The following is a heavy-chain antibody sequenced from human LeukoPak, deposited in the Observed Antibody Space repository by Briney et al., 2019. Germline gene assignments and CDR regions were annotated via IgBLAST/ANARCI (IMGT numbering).Heavy chain of an antibody. J-gene: IGHJ4*02. CDR3: ARGILWFGDKGFDY. D-gene: IGHD3-10*01. V-gene: IGHV4-38-2*01. CDR1: GYSISSGYY. Sequence: SETLSLTCAVSGYSISSGYYWGWIRQPPGKGLEWIGSIYHSGSTYYNPSLKSRVTISVDTSENQFSLKLSSVTAADTAVYYCARGILWFGDKGFDYWGQGTLVTVSS. CDR2: IYHSGST.